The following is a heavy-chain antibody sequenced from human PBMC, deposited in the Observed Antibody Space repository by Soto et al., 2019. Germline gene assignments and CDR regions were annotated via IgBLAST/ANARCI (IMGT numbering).Heavy chain of an antibody. D-gene: IGHD2-15*01. CDR1: GGSFSEYY. Sequence: SETLSLTCAVYGGSFSEYYWNWLRQPPGEGLEWIGHIDHSGRTYYNPSLKSRVTISVDTSKNQFSLNLSSVTAADTAVYYCARWVEVSLDYFDSWGQGTPVTVSS. CDR2: IDHSGRT. CDR3: ARWVEVSLDYFDS. J-gene: IGHJ4*02. V-gene: IGHV4-34*01.